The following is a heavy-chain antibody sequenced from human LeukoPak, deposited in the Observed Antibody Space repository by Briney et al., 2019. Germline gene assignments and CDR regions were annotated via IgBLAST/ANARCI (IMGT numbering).Heavy chain of an antibody. Sequence: GGSLRLSCVVSGFTFTNNGMHWVRRAPGKGLEWVAVISYDGSDKSYGDSVKGRFTISRDNSKNRLFLQMNSLRPEDTAVYYCARDRRSGGSCPDSWGQGTLVTVSS. CDR3: ARDRRSGGSCPDS. CDR2: ISYDGSDK. V-gene: IGHV3-30*03. CDR1: GFTFTNNG. D-gene: IGHD2-15*01. J-gene: IGHJ4*02.